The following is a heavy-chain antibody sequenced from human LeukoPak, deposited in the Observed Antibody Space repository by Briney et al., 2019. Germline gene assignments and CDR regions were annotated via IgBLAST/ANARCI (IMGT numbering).Heavy chain of an antibody. CDR2: IRSKTHSGAT. CDR3: TRGYSYGYH. Sequence: GGPLRLSCTASGFTFGDYAMSWFRQAPGKGLEWLGFIRSKTHSGATEYAASVRGRFTLSRDDSKSIAYLQMNSLKTEDTAMYYCTRGYSYGYHWDQGTLVTVSS. D-gene: IGHD5-18*01. CDR1: GFTFGDYA. J-gene: IGHJ5*02. V-gene: IGHV3-49*03.